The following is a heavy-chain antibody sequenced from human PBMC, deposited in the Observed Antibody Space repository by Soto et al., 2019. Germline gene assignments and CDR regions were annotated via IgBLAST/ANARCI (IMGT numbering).Heavy chain of an antibody. CDR1: GYTFTTYG. D-gene: IGHD3-16*01. CDR3: ARDPGGGASDY. J-gene: IGHJ4*02. CDR2: INSNNGNT. Sequence: QVHLVQSGAEVKTPGASVVVSCKASGYTFTTYGIGWVRQAPGQGLEWMGWINSNNGNTKYVEKFQGRVTMTKDTSTSTAYMELTSLKSDDTAVYYCARDPGGGASDYWGQGTLVIVSS. V-gene: IGHV1-18*01.